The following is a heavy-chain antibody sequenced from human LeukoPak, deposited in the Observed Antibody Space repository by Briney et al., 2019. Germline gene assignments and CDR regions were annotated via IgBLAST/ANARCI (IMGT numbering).Heavy chain of an antibody. J-gene: IGHJ4*02. CDR1: GFTFSSYG. D-gene: IGHD3-10*01. CDR2: IWYDGSNK. Sequence: GRSLRLSCAASGFTFSSYGMHWVRQAPGKGLEWVAVIWYDGSNKYYADSVKGRFTISRDNSKNTLYLQMNSLRAEDTAVYYCARDPALLWFGELLKYYFDYWGQATLVTVSS. CDR3: ARDPALLWFGELLKYYFDY. V-gene: IGHV3-33*01.